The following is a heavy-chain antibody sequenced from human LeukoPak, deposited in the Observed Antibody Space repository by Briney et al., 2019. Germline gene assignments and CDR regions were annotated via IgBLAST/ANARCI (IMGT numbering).Heavy chain of an antibody. CDR3: ASHPTNFDAFDI. V-gene: IGHV4-39*01. CDR2: MYYSGST. D-gene: IGHD5-24*01. J-gene: IGHJ3*02. Sequence: PSETLSLTCTVSGGSISSSGYYWGWIRQSPGKGLDWIGSMYYSGSTYYDPPLKSRVTISRDTSKNQFSLKLSSVTAADTAVYFCASHPTNFDAFDIWGQGTMVTVSS. CDR1: GGSISSSGYY.